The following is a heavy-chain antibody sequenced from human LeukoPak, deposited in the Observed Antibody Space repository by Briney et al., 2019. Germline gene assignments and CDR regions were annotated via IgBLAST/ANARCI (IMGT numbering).Heavy chain of an antibody. CDR3: ARDLIPSIAAPGGS. CDR1: GGSISSYY. CDR2: IYYSGST. J-gene: IGHJ4*02. D-gene: IGHD6-6*01. Sequence: SETLSLTCTVSGGSISSYYWSWIRQPPGKGLEWIGYIYYSGSTNYNPSLKSRVTISVDTSKNQFSLKLSSVTAADTAVYYCARDLIPSIAAPGGSWGQGTLVTVSS. V-gene: IGHV4-59*01.